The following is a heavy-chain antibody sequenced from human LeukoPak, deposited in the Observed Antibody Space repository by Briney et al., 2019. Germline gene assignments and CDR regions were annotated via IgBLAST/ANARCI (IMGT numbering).Heavy chain of an antibody. D-gene: IGHD3-9*01. V-gene: IGHV1-2*02. CDR2: INPNSGGT. J-gene: IGHJ4*02. CDR1: GYTFTGYY. CDR3: ARDHLVGGYYDILTGPRADY. Sequence: GASVKVPCKALGYTFTGYYMHWGRQAPGQGFEGMEWINPNSGGTNYAQKFQGRVTMTRDTSISTAYMELSRLRSDDTAVYYCARDHLVGGYYDILTGPRADYWGQGTLVTVSS.